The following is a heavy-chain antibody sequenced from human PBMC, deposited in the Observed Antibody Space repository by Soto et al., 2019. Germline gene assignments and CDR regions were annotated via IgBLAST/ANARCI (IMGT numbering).Heavy chain of an antibody. CDR3: VRIPYTAIQLWSDYFFHN. CDR1: GFTVTDSY. D-gene: IGHD2-21*01. V-gene: IGHV3-11*01. J-gene: IGHJ4*02. CDR2: ISNSGNTI. Sequence: QVQLVASGGGLVRPGASLTLSCAGSGFTVTDSYMTWLRQAPGKAPEWISYISNSGNTIYFAASVKGRFTLSRDSATNSLHLHMTSLRDEDTAVYYWVRIPYTAIQLWSDYFFHNWGQGTLVSVSS.